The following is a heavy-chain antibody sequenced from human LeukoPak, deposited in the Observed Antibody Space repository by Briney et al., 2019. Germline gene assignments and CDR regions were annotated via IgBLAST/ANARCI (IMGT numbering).Heavy chain of an antibody. V-gene: IGHV3-43*02. CDR3: AKGVRSGTYYNCFDP. CDR1: GFTLDDYA. J-gene: IGHJ5*01. CDR2: ISGDGDST. D-gene: IGHD1-26*01. Sequence: GGSLRLSCVASGFTLDDYALHWVRQAPGKGLEWISLISGDGDSTYYADSVKGRSTISRDNSKNSLYLQMSSLRAEDTALYYCAKGVRSGTYYNCFDPWGQGTLVTVSS.